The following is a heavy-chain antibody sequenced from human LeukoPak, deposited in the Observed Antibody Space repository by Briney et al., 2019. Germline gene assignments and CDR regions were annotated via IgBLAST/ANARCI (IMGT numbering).Heavy chain of an antibody. CDR1: GGTFSSYA. CDR2: IIPIFGTA. J-gene: IGHJ4*02. D-gene: IGHD5-18*01. CDR3: ARGGYSYGAYHFDY. Sequence: GSSVKVSCKASGGTFSSYAISWVRQAPGQGLEWMGRIIPIFGTANYAQKFQGRVTITTDESTSTAYMELSSLRSEDTAVYYCARGGYSYGAYHFDYWGQGTLVTVSS. V-gene: IGHV1-69*05.